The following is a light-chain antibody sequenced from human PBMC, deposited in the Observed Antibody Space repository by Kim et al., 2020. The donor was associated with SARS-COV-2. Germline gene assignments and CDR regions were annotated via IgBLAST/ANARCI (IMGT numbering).Light chain of an antibody. CDR3: QQYGSKSLT. CDR1: QSVSSSY. J-gene: IGKJ4*01. V-gene: IGKV3-20*01. Sequence: EIVLTQSPGTLSLSPGERATLSCRASQSVSSSYLAWYQQKPGQAPRLLIYGASSRATGIPDRFSGSGSGTDFTLTISRREPEDVAVYYCQQYGSKSLTFGGGTKVDIK. CDR2: GAS.